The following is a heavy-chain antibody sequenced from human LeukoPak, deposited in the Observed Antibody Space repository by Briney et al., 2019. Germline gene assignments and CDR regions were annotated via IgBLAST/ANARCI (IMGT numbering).Heavy chain of an antibody. Sequence: PGGSLRLSCAASGFTFSNVWVSGVRQAPGRGVECVGRNKSQNDGGTTDYAAPVKGRFTISRDDSKNTLYLQMNRLKTEDTAVYYCTTEGESGYESLFDYWGQGTLVTVSS. CDR2: NKSQNDGGTT. CDR1: GFTFSNVW. J-gene: IGHJ4*02. V-gene: IGHV3-15*01. CDR3: TTEGESGYESLFDY. D-gene: IGHD5-12*01.